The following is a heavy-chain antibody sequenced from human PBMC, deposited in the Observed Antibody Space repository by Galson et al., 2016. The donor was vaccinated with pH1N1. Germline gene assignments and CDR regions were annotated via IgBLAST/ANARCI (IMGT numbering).Heavy chain of an antibody. D-gene: IGHD2-2*01. Sequence: SLRLSCAASGFTFSRYGMHWVRQAPGKGLEWVAAIHRSGSDKYYSDSVKGRHIISKDYSKNMLFLQMNSLRAEDTAVYYCARDIWREGYCSSISCSEFDYWGQGTLVTVSS. CDR3: ARDIWREGYCSSISCSEFDY. J-gene: IGHJ4*02. V-gene: IGHV3-33*01. CDR2: IHRSGSDK. CDR1: GFTFSRYG.